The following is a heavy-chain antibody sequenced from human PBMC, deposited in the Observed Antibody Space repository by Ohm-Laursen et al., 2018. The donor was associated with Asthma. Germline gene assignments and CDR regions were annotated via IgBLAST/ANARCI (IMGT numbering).Heavy chain of an antibody. Sequence: GSLRLSCTASGYTFSRYSIHWVRQVPGKGLEWVASISTASTFIYYADSVRGRFTTSRDNAKNSVYLQMNSLRAEDTAVYYCARRDFSGGDPNAAFDIWGQGTMVTVSS. D-gene: IGHD2-21*02. J-gene: IGHJ3*02. CDR1: GYTFSRYS. CDR2: ISTASTFI. CDR3: ARRDFSGGDPNAAFDI. V-gene: IGHV3-21*01.